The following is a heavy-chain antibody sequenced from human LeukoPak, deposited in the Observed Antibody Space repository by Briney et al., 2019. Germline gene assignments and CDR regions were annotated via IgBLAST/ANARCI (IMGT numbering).Heavy chain of an antibody. CDR1: GYTFTYYY. Sequence: ASVKVSCKASGYTFTYYYINWVRQAPGQGLEWMGWINPNNGGTSYAQKFQGRVTMTRDTSISTAYMELSRLRSDDTAVYYCARGYCSGGSCYSILIHWGQGTLVTVSS. CDR2: INPNNGGT. D-gene: IGHD2-15*01. CDR3: ARGYCSGGSCYSILIH. J-gene: IGHJ4*02. V-gene: IGHV1-2*02.